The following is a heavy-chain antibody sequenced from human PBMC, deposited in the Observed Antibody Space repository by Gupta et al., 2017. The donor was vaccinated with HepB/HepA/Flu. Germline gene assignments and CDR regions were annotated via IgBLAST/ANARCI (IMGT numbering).Heavy chain of an antibody. Sequence: EVQLLESGGGLVQPGGSLRLSCAASGFTFSDHAMSWIRQAPGKGLEWVSAISGGGIATYYAVSVEGRFTISRDNSKNMMYLHMNRLRQDDTAEYYCARERGDSVTGTFDFWGQGTLATVSS. J-gene: IGHJ4*02. CDR1: GFTFSDHA. CDR3: ARERGDSVTGTFDF. D-gene: IGHD5/OR15-5a*01. V-gene: IGHV3-23*01. CDR2: ISGGGIAT.